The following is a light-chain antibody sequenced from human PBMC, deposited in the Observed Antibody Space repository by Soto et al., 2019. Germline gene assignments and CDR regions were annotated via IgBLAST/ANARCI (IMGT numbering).Light chain of an antibody. CDR2: EVN. CDR1: SSDVGATDY. CDR3: ISHAGVSNV. Sequence: QAVVTQPPSASGSPGQSVAISCTGTSSDVGATDYVSWYQQHSGKAPKLLLYEVNKRPSGVPDRFSGSKSGNTASLTVSALQADDEADYYCISHAGVSNVLGTGTKVTVL. J-gene: IGLJ1*01. V-gene: IGLV2-8*01.